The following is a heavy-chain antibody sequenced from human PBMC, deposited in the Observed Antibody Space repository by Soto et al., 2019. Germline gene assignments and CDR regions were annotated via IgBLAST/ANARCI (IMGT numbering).Heavy chain of an antibody. CDR3: AKDRGIAVAGTSPAFDI. CDR1: GFTFSSYA. Sequence: GGSLRLSCAASGFTFSSYAMSWVRQAPGKGLEWVSAISGSGGSTYYSDSVKGRFTISRYNSKNSLYLQMNSLRAEDTAVYYCAKDRGIAVAGTSPAFDIWGQGTMVTVSS. J-gene: IGHJ3*02. V-gene: IGHV3-23*01. CDR2: ISGSGGST. D-gene: IGHD6-19*01.